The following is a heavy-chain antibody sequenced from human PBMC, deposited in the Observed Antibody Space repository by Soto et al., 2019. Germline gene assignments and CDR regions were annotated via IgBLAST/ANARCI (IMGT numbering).Heavy chain of an antibody. D-gene: IGHD6-6*01. Sequence: ASVKVSCKASGYTFTSYDINWVRQATGQGLEWMGWMNPNSGNTGYAQKFQGRVTMTRNTSISTAYMELSSLRSEDTTVYYCAREADYSSSCFDYWGQGALVTVSS. V-gene: IGHV1-8*01. CDR3: AREADYSSSCFDY. CDR1: GYTFTSYD. J-gene: IGHJ4*02. CDR2: MNPNSGNT.